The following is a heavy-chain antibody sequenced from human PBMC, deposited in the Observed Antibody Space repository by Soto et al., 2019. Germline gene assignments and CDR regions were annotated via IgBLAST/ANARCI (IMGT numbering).Heavy chain of an antibody. CDR1: GYTFTKYD. CDR3: VRKYYDFWTDYPDFDY. Sequence: ASVKVSCKTSGYTFTKYDIFWVRQAPGQGLEWLGLISPNSGRPSYAQKFEGRVTMTTDTSTTTAYLELRSLRSDDTAVYYCVRKYYDFWTDYPDFDYWGQGTLVTVSS. D-gene: IGHD3-3*01. V-gene: IGHV1-18*04. J-gene: IGHJ4*02. CDR2: ISPNSGRP.